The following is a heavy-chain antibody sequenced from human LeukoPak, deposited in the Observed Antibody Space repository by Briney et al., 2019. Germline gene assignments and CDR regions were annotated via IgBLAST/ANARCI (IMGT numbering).Heavy chain of an antibody. CDR1: GYTFTSYY. J-gene: IGHJ3*02. D-gene: IGHD1-1*01. Sequence: ASVKVSCKASGYTFTSYYMHWVRQAPGQGLEWMGIINPSGGSTSYAQKFQGRVTMTRDTSTSTVYMELSSLGSEDTAVYYCARDLNWNGLNDAFDIWGQGTVVTVSS. V-gene: IGHV1-46*01. CDR3: ARDLNWNGLNDAFDI. CDR2: INPSGGST.